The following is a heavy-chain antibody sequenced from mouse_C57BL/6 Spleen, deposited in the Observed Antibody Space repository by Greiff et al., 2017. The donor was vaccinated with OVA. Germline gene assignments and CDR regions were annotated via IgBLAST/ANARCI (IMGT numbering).Heavy chain of an antibody. J-gene: IGHJ1*03. V-gene: IGHV1-42*01. CDR2: INPSTGGT. D-gene: IGHD1-1*01. Sequence: DVQLQESGPELVKPGASVKISCKASGYSFTGYYMNWVKQSPEKSLEWIGEINPSTGGTTYNQKFKAKATLTVDKSSSTAYMQLKSLTSEDSAVYYCARGNYGSLDWYFDVWGTGTTVTVSS. CDR1: GYSFTGYY. CDR3: ARGNYGSLDWYFDV.